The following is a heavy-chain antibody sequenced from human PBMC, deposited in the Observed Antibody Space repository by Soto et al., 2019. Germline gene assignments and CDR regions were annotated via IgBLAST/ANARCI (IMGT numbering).Heavy chain of an antibody. CDR2: IYYSGST. V-gene: IGHV4-31*03. CDR1: GGSISSGGYY. Sequence: TLSLTCTVSGGSISSGGYYWSWIRQHPGKGLEWIGYIYYSGSTYYNPSLKSRVTISVDTSKNQFSLKLSSVTAADTAVYYCARVSRIRWFDPWGQGTLVTVSS. CDR3: ARVSRIRWFDP. J-gene: IGHJ5*02.